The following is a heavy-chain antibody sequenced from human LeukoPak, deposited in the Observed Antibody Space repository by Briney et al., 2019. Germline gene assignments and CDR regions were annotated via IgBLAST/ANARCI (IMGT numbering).Heavy chain of an antibody. J-gene: IGHJ5*02. CDR1: GFTISNYW. V-gene: IGHV3-74*03. Sequence: GGSLRLSCVGSGFTISNYWMHWVRHAPGTGLVWVSRIHPDGSITTYADSVKGRFTISRDNAKNTLYLQMNSLRAEDTAVYYCAPQQTYSPYNWFDPWGQGTLVTVSS. CDR2: IHPDGSIT. D-gene: IGHD5-12*01. CDR3: APQQTYSPYNWFDP.